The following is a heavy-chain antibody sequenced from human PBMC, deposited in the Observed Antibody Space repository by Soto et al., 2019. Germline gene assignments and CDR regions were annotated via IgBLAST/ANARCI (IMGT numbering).Heavy chain of an antibody. D-gene: IGHD1-26*01. Sequence: EVQLVESGGGLVQPGGSLRLSCAASGFTFSIYWMHWVRQAPGKGPVWVSRIDNAGSSARYADSVKGRFTISRDNAKNTGYLQMNSLRAEDTAVYYCTRVGGSVSGMDVWGKGTTVTVSS. CDR2: IDNAGSSA. J-gene: IGHJ6*04. CDR1: GFTFSIYW. CDR3: TRVGGSVSGMDV. V-gene: IGHV3-74*01.